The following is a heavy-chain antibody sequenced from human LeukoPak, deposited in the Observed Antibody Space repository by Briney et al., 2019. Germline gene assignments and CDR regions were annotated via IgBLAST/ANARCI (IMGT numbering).Heavy chain of an antibody. J-gene: IGHJ4*02. D-gene: IGHD3-10*01. V-gene: IGHV3-23*01. CDR1: GFTFSSYG. CDR3: TSRGVSVDY. CDR2: IGGRDGST. Sequence: GGSLRLSCAASGFTFSSYGMSWVRQAPGKGLEWVSAIGGRDGSTYYADSVKGRFTISRDNSKDTLYVQMNSLKTEDTAVYYCTSRGVSVDYWGQGTLVTVSS.